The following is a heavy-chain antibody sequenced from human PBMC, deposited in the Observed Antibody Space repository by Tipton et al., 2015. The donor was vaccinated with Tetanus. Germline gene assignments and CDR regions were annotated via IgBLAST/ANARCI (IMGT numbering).Heavy chain of an antibody. J-gene: IGHJ4*02. CDR1: GGSISSSSYY. CDR2: IYYSGST. V-gene: IGHV4-39*01. CDR3: ARQAPRGYSYGDDY. D-gene: IGHD5-18*01. Sequence: TLSLTCTVSGGSISSSSYYWGWIRQPPGKGLEWIGSIYYSGSTYYNPSLKSRVTISVDTSKNQFSLKLSSVTAADTAVYYCARQAPRGYSYGDDYWGQGTLVTVSS.